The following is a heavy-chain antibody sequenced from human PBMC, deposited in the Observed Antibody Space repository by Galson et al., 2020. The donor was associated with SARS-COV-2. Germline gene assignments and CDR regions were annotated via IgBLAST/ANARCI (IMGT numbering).Heavy chain of an antibody. V-gene: IGHV1-46*01. Sequence: ASVKVSCKASGYTFTSNYIQWVRQAPGQGLEWMSVINPSAGSTSYAQKFQGRLTLTRNTSTSTVYMEVSSLKAEDTAVYYCARDREYRYGPFDYWGPGTLVTVSS. D-gene: IGHD5-18*01. J-gene: IGHJ4*02. CDR2: INPSAGST. CDR3: ARDREYRYGPFDY. CDR1: GYTFTSNY.